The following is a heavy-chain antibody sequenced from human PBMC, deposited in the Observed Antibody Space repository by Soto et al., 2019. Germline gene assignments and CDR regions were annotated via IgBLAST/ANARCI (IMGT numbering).Heavy chain of an antibody. D-gene: IGHD5-12*01. CDR1: GGTFSSYT. V-gene: IGHV1-69*02. Sequence: SVKVSCKASGGTFSSYTIIWVRLAPGQGLEWMGRIIPILGIANYAQKFQGRVTITADKSTSTAYMELSSLRSEDTAVYYCARAGYSGYDFKDYYYYGMDVWGQGTTVTVSS. CDR2: IIPILGIA. J-gene: IGHJ6*02. CDR3: ARAGYSGYDFKDYYYYGMDV.